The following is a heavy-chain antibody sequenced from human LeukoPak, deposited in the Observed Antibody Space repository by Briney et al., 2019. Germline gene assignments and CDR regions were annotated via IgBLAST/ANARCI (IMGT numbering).Heavy chain of an antibody. CDR1: GGSISSSSYY. CDR3: ARQGLGGYYFDY. CDR2: IYYSGST. J-gene: IGHJ4*02. D-gene: IGHD3-16*01. V-gene: IGHV4-39*01. Sequence: KPSETLSLTCTVSGGSISSSSYYWGWIRQPPGKGLEWIGSIYYSGSTYYNPSLKSRVTISVDTSKNQFSLKLSSVTAADTAVYYCARQGLGGYYFDYWGQGTLVTVSS.